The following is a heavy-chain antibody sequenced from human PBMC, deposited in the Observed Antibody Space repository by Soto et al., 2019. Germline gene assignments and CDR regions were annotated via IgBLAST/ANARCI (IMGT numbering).Heavy chain of an antibody. CDR3: ARGYYDSSGYYYRDAFDI. Sequence: SETLSLTCTVSGGSISGYYWSWLRQPPGKGLEWIGYIYNIGSTNYNPSLRSRVTISVDTSKNQFSLKLSSVTAADTAAYYCARGYYDSSGYYYRDAFDIWGQGTMVTVSS. V-gene: IGHV4-59*01. CDR2: IYNIGST. CDR1: GGSISGYY. J-gene: IGHJ3*02. D-gene: IGHD3-22*01.